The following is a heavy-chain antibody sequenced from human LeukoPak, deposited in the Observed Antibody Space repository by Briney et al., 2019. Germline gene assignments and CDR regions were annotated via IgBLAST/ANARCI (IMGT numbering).Heavy chain of an antibody. V-gene: IGHV3-23*01. CDR2: ISGSGGST. D-gene: IGHD1-26*01. CDR1: GFTFSSYA. Sequence: GGSLRLSCAASGFTFSSYAMSWVRQAPGKGLEWVSAISGSGGSTYYADSVKGRFTISRDNSKNTLYLQMNSLRAEDTAVYYCAKGTTRYSGSYSLHWGQGTLVTVSS. J-gene: IGHJ4*02. CDR3: AKGTTRYSGSYSLH.